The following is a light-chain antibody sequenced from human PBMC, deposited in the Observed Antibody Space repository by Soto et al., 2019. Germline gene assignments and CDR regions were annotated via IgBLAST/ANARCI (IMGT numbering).Light chain of an antibody. CDR3: SSYAGSNTVYV. V-gene: IGLV2-8*01. Sequence: QSVLTQPPSASGSPGQSVTISCTGTSSDVGGYNFVSWYQQHPGKAPKLIIYHVTKRPSGVPDRFSGSKSGNKASLTVSGLQAEDEADYSCSSYAGSNTVYVSGPGTKVPVL. J-gene: IGLJ1*01. CDR2: HVT. CDR1: SSDVGGYNF.